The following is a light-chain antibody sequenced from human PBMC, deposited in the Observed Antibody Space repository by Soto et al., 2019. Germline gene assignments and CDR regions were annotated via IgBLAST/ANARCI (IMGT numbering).Light chain of an antibody. CDR2: EGS. CDR3: CSYAGSVTYVV. CDR1: SSDIGSYDL. J-gene: IGLJ2*01. Sequence: QSVLTQPASVSGSPGQSITISCTGTSSDIGSYDLVSWYQQHPARAPKLIIYEGSKRPSGVSMRFSGSKSGYTASLKISGLQADDEADYFCCSYAGSVTYVVFGGGTQLTVL. V-gene: IGLV2-23*01.